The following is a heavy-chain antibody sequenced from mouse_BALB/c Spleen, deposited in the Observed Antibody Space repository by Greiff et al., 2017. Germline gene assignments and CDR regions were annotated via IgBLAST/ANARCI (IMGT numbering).Heavy chain of an antibody. CDR1: GFTFSSYT. D-gene: IGHD1-1*01. CDR2: ISNGGGST. Sequence: EVQVVESGGGLVQPGGSLKLSCAASGFTFSSYTMSWVRQTPEKRLEWVAYISNGGGSTYYPDTVKGRFTISRDNAKNTLYLQMSSLKSEDTAMYYCARNCGSSPWFAYWGQGTLVTVSA. J-gene: IGHJ3*01. V-gene: IGHV5-12-2*01. CDR3: ARNCGSSPWFAY.